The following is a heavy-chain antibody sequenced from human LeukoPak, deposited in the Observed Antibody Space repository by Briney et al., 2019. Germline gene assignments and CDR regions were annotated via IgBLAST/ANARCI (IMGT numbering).Heavy chain of an antibody. J-gene: IGHJ4*02. V-gene: IGHV4-34*01. CDR1: GGSFSGYY. CDR2: INHSGST. D-gene: IGHD6-6*01. CDR3: ARAPIAARSRPNDY. Sequence: SETLSLTCAVYGGSFSGYYWSWIRQPPGKGLEWIGEINHSGSTNYNPSLKSRVTISVDTSKNQFSLKLSSVTAADTAVYYCARAPIAARSRPNDYWAREPWSPSPQ.